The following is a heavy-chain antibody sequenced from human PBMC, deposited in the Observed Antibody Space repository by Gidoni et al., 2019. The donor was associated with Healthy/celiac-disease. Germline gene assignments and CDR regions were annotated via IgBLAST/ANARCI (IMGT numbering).Heavy chain of an antibody. CDR2: IYYSGST. D-gene: IGHD3-10*01. V-gene: IGHV4-61*01. CDR3: AQAFSSGSYPHLGMDV. J-gene: IGHJ6*02. Sequence: QVQLQESLPGLVKPSETLSLTCTVPGGSLSSGSYYWSWIRQPPGNGREWIGYIYYSGSTNYNPSLKRRGTISVDTSKNQFSLKLSSVTAADTAVYYCAQAFSSGSYPHLGMDVWGQGTTVTVSS. CDR1: GGSLSSGSYY.